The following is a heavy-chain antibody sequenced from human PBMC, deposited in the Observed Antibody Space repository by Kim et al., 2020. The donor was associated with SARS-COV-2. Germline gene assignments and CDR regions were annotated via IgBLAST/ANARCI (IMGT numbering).Heavy chain of an antibody. CDR1: GFNVSNNH. J-gene: IGHJ5*01. CDR3: ATLQSLFRTTEYFDS. V-gene: IGHV3-53*01. D-gene: IGHD3-3*02. Sequence: GGSLRLSCVGSGFNVSNNHMAWVRQAPGKGLEFVSLIYKTADAYYIHSVRGRFTVSRDNSKNTLYLQMTTLRAEDTAVYYCATLQSLFRTTEYFDSWGQGTLVTVSS. CDR2: IYKTADA.